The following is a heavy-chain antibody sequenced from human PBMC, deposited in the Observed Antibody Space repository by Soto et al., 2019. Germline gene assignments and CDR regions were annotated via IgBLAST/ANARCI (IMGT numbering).Heavy chain of an antibody. V-gene: IGHV4-31*03. Sequence: QVQLQESGPGLVKPSQTLSLTCTVSGGSISSGGYYLSWIRQHPGKGLEWIGYLYYSGSTYYNPSLKSRVTIPVDTSKNQFSLKLSSVTAADTAVYYCARTSDYIWGSYRYDYWGQGTLVTVSS. CDR3: ARTSDYIWGSYRYDY. CDR2: LYYSGST. CDR1: GGSISSGGYY. D-gene: IGHD3-16*02. J-gene: IGHJ4*02.